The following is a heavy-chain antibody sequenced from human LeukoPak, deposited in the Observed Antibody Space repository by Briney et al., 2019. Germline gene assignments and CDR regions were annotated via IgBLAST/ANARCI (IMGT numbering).Heavy chain of an antibody. CDR3: ARAKYSSRWSLDY. Sequence: QSGGSLRLSCAASGFTFSSYGMHWVRQAPGKGLEWVAVISYDGSNKYYADSVKGRFTTSRDNGNNTMYLQMNSLRAEDTAIYYCARAKYSSRWSLDYWGQGALVTVSS. D-gene: IGHD6-13*01. V-gene: IGHV3-30*03. CDR2: ISYDGSNK. CDR1: GFTFSSYG. J-gene: IGHJ4*02.